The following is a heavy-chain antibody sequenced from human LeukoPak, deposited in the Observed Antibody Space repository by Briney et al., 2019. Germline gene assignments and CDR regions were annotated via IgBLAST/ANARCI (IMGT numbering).Heavy chain of an antibody. J-gene: IGHJ4*02. CDR2: ISYDGSNK. D-gene: IGHD2-8*01. CDR3: ARDGGSIVLMVYATYYFDY. V-gene: IGHV3-30-3*01. CDR1: GFTFSTYA. Sequence: GGSLRLSCAASGFTFSTYAVTWVRQAPGKGLEWVAVISYDGSNKYYADSVKGRFTISRDNSKNSLYLQMNSLRAEDTAVYYCARDGGSIVLMVYATYYFDYWGQGTLVTVSS.